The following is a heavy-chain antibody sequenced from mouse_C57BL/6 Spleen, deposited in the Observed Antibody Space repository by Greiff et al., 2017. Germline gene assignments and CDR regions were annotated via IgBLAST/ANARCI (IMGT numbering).Heavy chain of an antibody. CDR2: IDPENGGT. CDR1: GYNFKDDD. D-gene: IGHD2-2*01. Sequence: VQLKESGAELVRPGASVKLSCKASGYNFKDDDMHWVKQRPGQGLEWIGWIDPENGGTEYDAKFKGKATMTADTSSSTAYLELPSLTSGDTAVYYCTTGYRINDVDYWGPGTTVTASS. CDR3: TTGYRINDVDY. J-gene: IGHJ4*01. V-gene: IGHV14-4*01.